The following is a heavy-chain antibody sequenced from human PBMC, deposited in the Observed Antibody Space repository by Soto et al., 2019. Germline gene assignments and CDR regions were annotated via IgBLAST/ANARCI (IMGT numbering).Heavy chain of an antibody. CDR1: GFTFSAYA. D-gene: IGHD6-19*01. J-gene: IGHJ4*02. CDR2: VSHDGRNT. V-gene: IGHV3-30*18. Sequence: VQLVESGGGVVQPGRSLRLSCAASGFTFSAYAMHWVRQAPGKGLEWVAVVSHDGRNTHYADSVKGRFTISRDSSKNTVALEMTSLRAEDTAVYYCAKGGRQWLVTSDFNYLGQGALFTVSS. CDR3: AKGGRQWLVTSDFNY.